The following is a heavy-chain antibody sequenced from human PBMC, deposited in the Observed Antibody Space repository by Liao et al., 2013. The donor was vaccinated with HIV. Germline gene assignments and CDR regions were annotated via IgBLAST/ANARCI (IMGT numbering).Heavy chain of an antibody. V-gene: IGHV4-34*01. Sequence: QVQLHQWGAGLLKPSETLSLTCAVYGGSFSGYSWSWIRQPPGKGLEWIGEINPSGGTNYNPSLKSRVTMSVDTSKNQFSLKLSSVTAADTAVYYCARDPGSSGWLYWYSDLWGRGTLVIVSS. CDR2: INPSGGT. CDR1: GGSFSGYS. D-gene: IGHD6-19*01. J-gene: IGHJ2*01. CDR3: ARDPGSSGWLYWYSDL.